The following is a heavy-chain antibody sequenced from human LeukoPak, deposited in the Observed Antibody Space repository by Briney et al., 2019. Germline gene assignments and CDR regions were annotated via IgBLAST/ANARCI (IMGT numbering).Heavy chain of an antibody. J-gene: IGHJ3*02. CDR1: GFTFSSYA. D-gene: IGHD3-10*01. CDR2: ISGSGGST. V-gene: IGHV3-23*01. CDR3: AKGMVRGVGAAFDI. Sequence: QPGGSLRLSCAASGFTFSSYAMSWVRQAPGKGLEWVSAISGSGGSTYYADSVEGRFTISRDNSKNTLYLQMNSLRAEDTAVYCCAKGMVRGVGAAFDIWGQGTMVTVSS.